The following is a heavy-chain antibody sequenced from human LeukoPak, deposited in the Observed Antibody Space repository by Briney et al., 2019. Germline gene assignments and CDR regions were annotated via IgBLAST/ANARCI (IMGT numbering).Heavy chain of an antibody. CDR3: AKRGVVIRGVLVIGFHKEAYYFDY. J-gene: IGHJ4*02. D-gene: IGHD3-10*01. CDR1: GVRLSNYG. CDR2: ISESGGGT. V-gene: IGHV3-23*01. Sequence: GGSLRLSCVVSGVRLSNYGMSWVRQAPGKGLEWGSGISESGGGTNYAESVKGRFTISRDNSLNTLYLQMNSLRAEDTAVYFCAKRGVVIRGVLVIGFHKEAYYFDYWGQGILVTVSS.